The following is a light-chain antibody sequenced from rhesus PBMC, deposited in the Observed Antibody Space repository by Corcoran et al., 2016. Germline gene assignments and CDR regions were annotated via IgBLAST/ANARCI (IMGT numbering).Light chain of an antibody. Sequence: DIQMTQSPSSLSASVGDRVTITCQASQGISNWLAWYQQKPGKAPKFLIYAASSFQSGVPSRVSGSGSGTEFTLTLSSLQPEDFATYYCQQHNSNPLTFGGGTKVEIK. CDR3: QQHNSNPLT. CDR1: QGISNW. J-gene: IGKJ4*01. V-gene: IGKV1-33*02. CDR2: AAS.